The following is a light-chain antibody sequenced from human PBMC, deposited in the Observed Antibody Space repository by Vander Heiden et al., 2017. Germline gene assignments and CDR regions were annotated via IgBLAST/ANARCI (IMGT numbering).Light chain of an antibody. Sequence: EIVVMQPPPPLVPVTPGQAASTCSSTSQSLLHSNGYYYFAWYLQKPGQSPQLLIYLGSNRASGVPDRFSGSGSGTDFTLKISRVEPEDVGVYYCMQALQTPRTFGGGTKVEIK. CDR3: MQALQTPRT. V-gene: IGKV2-28*01. CDR1: QSLLHSNGYYY. J-gene: IGKJ4*02. CDR2: LGS.